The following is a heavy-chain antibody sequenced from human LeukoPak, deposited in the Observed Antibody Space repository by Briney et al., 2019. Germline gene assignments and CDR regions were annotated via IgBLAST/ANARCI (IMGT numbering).Heavy chain of an antibody. CDR1: GFTFSSYW. D-gene: IGHD3-3*01. J-gene: IGHJ4*02. CDR2: IKQDGSEK. CDR3: ARDRVRDDFWSGYYGY. V-gene: IGHV3-7*01. Sequence: GGSLRLSCAASGFTFSSYWMSWVRQAPGKGLEWVANIKQDGSEKYYVDSVKGRFTISRDNAKNSLYLQMNSLRAEDTAAYYCARDRVRDDFWSGYYGYWGQGTLVTVSS.